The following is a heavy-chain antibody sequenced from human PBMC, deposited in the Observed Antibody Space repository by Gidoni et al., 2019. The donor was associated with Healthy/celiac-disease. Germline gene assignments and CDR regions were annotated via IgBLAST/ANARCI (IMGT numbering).Heavy chain of an antibody. CDR1: GYSFTRYW. V-gene: IGHV5-51*01. J-gene: IGHJ5*02. Sequence: EVQLVQSGAEVKKPGESLKISCTGSGYSFTRYWIGWVRQMPGKGLEWMGIIYPGDSYTRYSPYFQGQVTISADKSISTAYLQWSSLKASDTAMYYCAISGSWYFRWFDPWGQGTLVTVSS. CDR3: AISGSWYFRWFDP. CDR2: IYPGDSYT. D-gene: IGHD6-13*01.